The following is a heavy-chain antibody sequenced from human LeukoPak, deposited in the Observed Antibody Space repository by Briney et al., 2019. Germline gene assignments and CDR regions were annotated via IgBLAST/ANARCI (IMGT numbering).Heavy chain of an antibody. Sequence: VRSLRLSCAPSGFTFSSYGMHCVRQAPGKGLECVAVIWSDGSTKYYADSVKGRFTISRDNSKNTLYLQMNSLRAEDTAVYYCARGQPPSYYDMDVWGQGTTVTVSS. CDR3: ARGQPPSYYDMDV. CDR2: IWSDGSTK. V-gene: IGHV3-33*01. J-gene: IGHJ6*02. CDR1: GFTFSSYG. D-gene: IGHD6-13*01.